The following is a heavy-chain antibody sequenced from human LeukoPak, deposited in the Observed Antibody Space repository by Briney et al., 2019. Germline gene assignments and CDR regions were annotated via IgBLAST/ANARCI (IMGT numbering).Heavy chain of an antibody. J-gene: IGHJ4*02. CDR1: GGSISTSSYY. D-gene: IGHD1-14*01. V-gene: IGHV4-39*01. CDR2: IYYSGST. Sequence: PSETLSLTCTVSGGSISTSSYYWDWIRQPPGKGLEWIGTIYYSGSTDYNPSLKSRVTISVDTSKNQFSLMLGSVTAADTAVYYCARRAGLFRKRAYFDYWGQGTLVTVSS. CDR3: ARRAGLFRKRAYFDY.